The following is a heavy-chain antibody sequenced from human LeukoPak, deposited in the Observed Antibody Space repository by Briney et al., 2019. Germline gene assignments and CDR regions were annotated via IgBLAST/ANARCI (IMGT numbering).Heavy chain of an antibody. Sequence: GGSLRLSCAASGFTFSSYGMHWVRQAPGKGLEWVAVISYDGSNKYYADSVKGRFTISRDNSKNTLYLQMNSLRAEDTAVYYCAKERGATKLFDYWGQGTLVTVSS. V-gene: IGHV3-30*18. J-gene: IGHJ4*02. D-gene: IGHD1-26*01. CDR2: ISYDGSNK. CDR1: GFTFSSYG. CDR3: AKERGATKLFDY.